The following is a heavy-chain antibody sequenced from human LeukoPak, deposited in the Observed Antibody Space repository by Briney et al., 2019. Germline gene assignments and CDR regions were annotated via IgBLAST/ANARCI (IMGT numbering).Heavy chain of an antibody. CDR2: INHSGST. CDR3: ASEGAGFTTTYYYYYGMDV. D-gene: IGHD3-22*01. CDR1: GGSFSGYY. V-gene: IGHV4-34*01. Sequence: SETLSLTCAVYGGSFSGYYWSWIRQPPGKGLEWIGEINHSGSTNYNPSLKSRVTISVDTSKNQFSLKLSSVTAADTAVYYCASEGAGFTTTYYYYYGMDVWGQGTTVTVTS. J-gene: IGHJ6*02.